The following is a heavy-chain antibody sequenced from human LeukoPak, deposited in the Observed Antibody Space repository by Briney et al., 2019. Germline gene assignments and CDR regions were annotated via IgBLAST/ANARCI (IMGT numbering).Heavy chain of an antibody. J-gene: IGHJ3*02. CDR2: IYSGGST. Sequence: GGSLRLSCAASGFTVSSNYMSWVRQAPGKGLEWVSVIYSGGSTYYADSVKGRFTISRDNSKNTLYLQMNSLRAEDTAVYYCAGDYGDYVDAFDIWGQGTMVTVSS. D-gene: IGHD4-17*01. CDR1: GFTVSSNY. CDR3: AGDYGDYVDAFDI. V-gene: IGHV3-66*01.